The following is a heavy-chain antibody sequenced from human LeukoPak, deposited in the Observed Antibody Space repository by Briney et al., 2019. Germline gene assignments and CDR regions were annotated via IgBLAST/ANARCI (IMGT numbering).Heavy chain of an antibody. CDR3: TTYGSGNAHY. CDR1: GFTFINAW. Sequence: GGALRLSCAASGFTFINAWMNWVRQALGKGLEWVGRIKSKTDGGTTDYAAHVKGRFTISRDDSKNTLYLQMNSLKSEDTAVYYCTTYGSGNAHYWGQGTLVTVSS. V-gene: IGHV3-15*01. CDR2: IKSKTDGGTT. D-gene: IGHD3-10*01. J-gene: IGHJ4*02.